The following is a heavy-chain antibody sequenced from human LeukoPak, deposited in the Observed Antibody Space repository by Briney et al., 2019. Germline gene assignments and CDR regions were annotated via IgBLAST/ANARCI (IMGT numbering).Heavy chain of an antibody. J-gene: IGHJ4*02. CDR3: AKDYDSSGYYYGD. Sequence: GGSLRLSCAASGFTFSNYAMSWVRQAPGKGLEWVSAISGSGGSTYYADSVKGRFTISRDNSKNTLYLQMNSLRAEDTAVYYCAKDYDSSGYYYGDWGQGTLVTVSS. D-gene: IGHD3-22*01. CDR1: GFTFSNYA. V-gene: IGHV3-23*01. CDR2: ISGSGGST.